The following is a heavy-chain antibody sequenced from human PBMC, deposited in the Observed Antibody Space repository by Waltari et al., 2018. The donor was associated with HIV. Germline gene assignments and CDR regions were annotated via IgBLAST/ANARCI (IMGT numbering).Heavy chain of an antibody. CDR2: ISPGTSDT. D-gene: IGHD5-18*01. CDR1: GYSFTSYW. J-gene: IGHJ5*02. Sequence: EVQLVQSGAEVKKPGESLKISCKGSGYSFTSYWIGWVRQMPGKGLEWMGIISPGTSDTRYSPSFQGQVTISADKSISTAYLQWSSLKASDTAMYYCARHLVDTAMVTWWFDPWGQGTLVTVSS. CDR3: ARHLVDTAMVTWWFDP. V-gene: IGHV5-51*01.